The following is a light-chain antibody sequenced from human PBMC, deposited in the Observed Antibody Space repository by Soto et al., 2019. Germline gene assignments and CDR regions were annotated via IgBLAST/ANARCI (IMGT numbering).Light chain of an antibody. CDR1: QSISNR. CDR2: AAS. Sequence: DIQMTQSPSTLSASLGDIVTITFRASQSISNRLAWYQQKPGKVPKRLMYAASTLQSGVPSRFSGSGSGTEFTLTISSLQPEDFATYYCLRHDLYPWTFGQGTKVDIK. J-gene: IGKJ1*01. V-gene: IGKV1-17*01. CDR3: LRHDLYPWT.